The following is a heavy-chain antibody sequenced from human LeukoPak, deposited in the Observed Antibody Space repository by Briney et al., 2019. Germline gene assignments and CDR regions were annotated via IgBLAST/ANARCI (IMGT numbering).Heavy chain of an antibody. Sequence: GGSLRLSCAASGFTFSSYAMHWVRQAPGKGLEWVAVISYDGSNRYYADSVKGRFTISRDNSKNTLYLQMNSLRSEDTAVYYCARYPGSGSYYNYYYYGMDVWGQGTTVTVSS. CDR2: ISYDGSNR. CDR3: ARYPGSGSYYNYYYYGMDV. J-gene: IGHJ6*02. CDR1: GFTFSSYA. V-gene: IGHV3-30*04. D-gene: IGHD3-10*01.